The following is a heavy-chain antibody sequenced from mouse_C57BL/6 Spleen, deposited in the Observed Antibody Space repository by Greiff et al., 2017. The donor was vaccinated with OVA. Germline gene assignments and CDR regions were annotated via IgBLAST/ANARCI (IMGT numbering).Heavy chain of an antibody. V-gene: IGHV1-69*01. CDR2: IDPSDSYT. J-gene: IGHJ4*01. D-gene: IGHD1-1*01. CDR1: GYTFTSYW. CDR3: ARGGYYGSSYPHYYAMDY. Sequence: QVQLQQSGAELVMPGASVKLSCKASGYTFTSYWMHWVKQRPGQGLEWIGEIDPSDSYTNYNQKFQGKSTLTVDKSSSTACMQLSSLTSEDAAVYYCARGGYYGSSYPHYYAMDYWGQGTSVTVSS.